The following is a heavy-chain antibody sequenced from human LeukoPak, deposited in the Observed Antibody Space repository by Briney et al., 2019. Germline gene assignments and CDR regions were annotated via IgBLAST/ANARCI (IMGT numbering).Heavy chain of an antibody. CDR3: ARDFLHYDFWSRYLS. D-gene: IGHD3-3*01. V-gene: IGHV4-61*02. J-gene: IGHJ4*02. Sequence: SETLSLTCTVSGGSISSGSYYWSWIRQPAGKGLEWIGRIYTSGSTNYNPSLKSRVTISVDTSKNQFSLKLSSVTAADTAVYYCARDFLHYDFWSRYLSRGQGTLVTVSS. CDR1: GGSISSGSYY. CDR2: IYTSGST.